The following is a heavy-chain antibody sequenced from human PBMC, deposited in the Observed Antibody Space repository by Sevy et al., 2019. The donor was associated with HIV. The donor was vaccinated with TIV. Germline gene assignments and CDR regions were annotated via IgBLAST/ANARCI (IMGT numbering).Heavy chain of an antibody. V-gene: IGHV3-30*04. Sequence: GGSLRLSCAASGFTFSGYAMHWVRQAPGKGLEWVAVISYDGSNKYYADSVKGRFTISRDNSKNTLYLQMNSLRAEDTAVYYCASSALLWFGELSYGMDVWGQGTTVTVSS. D-gene: IGHD3-10*01. CDR3: ASSALLWFGELSYGMDV. J-gene: IGHJ6*02. CDR2: ISYDGSNK. CDR1: GFTFSGYA.